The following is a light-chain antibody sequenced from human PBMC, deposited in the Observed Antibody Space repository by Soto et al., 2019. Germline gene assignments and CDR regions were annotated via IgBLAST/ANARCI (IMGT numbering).Light chain of an antibody. CDR2: EIN. Sequence: QSVLTQPASVSGSPGQSITISCTGTSSDVGGYNYVSWYQQHPGEAPKLMIYEINNRPSGVSNRFSGSKSGNTASLTISGLQAEDEADYYCSSYTTSSTRVFGGGTKLTVL. V-gene: IGLV2-14*01. CDR1: SSDVGGYNY. CDR3: SSYTTSSTRV. J-gene: IGLJ3*02.